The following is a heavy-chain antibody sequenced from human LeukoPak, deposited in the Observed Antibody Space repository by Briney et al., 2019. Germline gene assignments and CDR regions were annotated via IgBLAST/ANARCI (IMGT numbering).Heavy chain of an antibody. J-gene: IGHJ4*02. V-gene: IGHV3-23*01. CDR3: AKDPQRWTVTAYFDY. CDR2: ISGSGGST. Sequence: GGSLRLSCAASGFTFSSYAMSWVRQAPGKGLEWVSAISGSGGSTYYADSAKGRFTISRDNSKNTLYLQMNSLRAEDTAVYYCAKDPQRWTVTAYFDYWGQGTLVTVSS. D-gene: IGHD2-21*02. CDR1: GFTFSSYA.